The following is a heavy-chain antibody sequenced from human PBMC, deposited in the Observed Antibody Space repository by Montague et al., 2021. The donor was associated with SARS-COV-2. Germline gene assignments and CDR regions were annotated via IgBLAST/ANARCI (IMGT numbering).Heavy chain of an antibody. CDR2: INSDGTDI. CDR1: GFSFSDYW. D-gene: IGHD6-19*01. CDR3: VRETLPCGSSEWYTSDYYAMDG. J-gene: IGHJ6*02. V-gene: IGHV3-74*01. Sequence: SLRLSCAASGFSFSDYWMHWVRQAPGKGLVWVSRINSDGTDIIYADSVKGRFTISRDNAGNTLYLQMNSLRIEDSGVYFCVRETLPCGSSEWYTSDYYAMDGWGQGTTVTVSS.